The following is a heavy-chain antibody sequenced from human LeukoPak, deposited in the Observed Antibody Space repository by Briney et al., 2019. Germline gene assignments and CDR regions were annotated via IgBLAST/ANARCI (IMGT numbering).Heavy chain of an antibody. Sequence: PSETLSLTCAVYGGSFSGYYLSWIRQPPGKGLEWIGEINHSGSTNYNPSLKSRVTISVDTSKNQFSLKLSSVTAADTAVYYCARGGGRLGAPTRFWGQGTLVTVSS. CDR2: INHSGST. D-gene: IGHD3-10*01. CDR1: GGSFSGYY. J-gene: IGHJ4*02. V-gene: IGHV4-34*01. CDR3: ARGGGRLGAPTRF.